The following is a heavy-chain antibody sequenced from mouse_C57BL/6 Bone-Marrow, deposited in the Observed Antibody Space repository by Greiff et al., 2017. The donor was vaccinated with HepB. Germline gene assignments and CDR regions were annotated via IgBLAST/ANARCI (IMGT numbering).Heavy chain of an antibody. Sequence: EVQVVESGGDLVQPGGSLKLSCAASGFTFSSYGMSWVRQTPDKRLEWVATISSGGSYTYYPDSVKGRFTISRDNAKNTLYLKMSSLKSENTAMYYCARQYGSSSAWFAYWGRGTRVTVSA. J-gene: IGHJ3*01. V-gene: IGHV5-6*01. CDR2: ISSGGSYT. D-gene: IGHD1-1*01. CDR3: ARQYGSSSAWFAY. CDR1: GFTFSSYG.